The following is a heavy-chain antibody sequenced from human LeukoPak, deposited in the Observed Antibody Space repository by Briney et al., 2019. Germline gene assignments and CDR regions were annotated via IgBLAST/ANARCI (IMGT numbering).Heavy chain of an antibody. J-gene: IGHJ6*03. CDR2: ISTSGNT. CDR1: SASISSYY. V-gene: IGHV4-4*07. Sequence: PSGTLSLTCTFSSASISSYYWSWVRQPAGKGLECIVHISTSGNTNYNPSLKSRVTMSVDTSKNLFSLKLGSVTAADTAVYYCARESEPSGGTCSSWCYYYMDVWGKGTTVTVSS. D-gene: IGHD2-15*01. CDR3: ARESEPSGGTCSSWCYYYMDV.